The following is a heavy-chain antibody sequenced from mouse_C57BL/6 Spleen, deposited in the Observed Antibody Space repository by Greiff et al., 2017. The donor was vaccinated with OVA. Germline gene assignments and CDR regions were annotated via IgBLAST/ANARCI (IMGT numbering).Heavy chain of an antibody. Sequence: QVQLQQPGAELVQPGASVKLSCKASGYTFTSYWMQWVKQRPGQGLEWIGEIDPSDSYTNYNQKFKGKATLTVDTSSSTAYMQLSSLTSEDSAVYYCASYSNYYAMDYWGQGTSVTVSS. D-gene: IGHD2-5*01. CDR1: GYTFTSYW. CDR3: ASYSNYYAMDY. V-gene: IGHV1-50*01. CDR2: IDPSDSYT. J-gene: IGHJ4*01.